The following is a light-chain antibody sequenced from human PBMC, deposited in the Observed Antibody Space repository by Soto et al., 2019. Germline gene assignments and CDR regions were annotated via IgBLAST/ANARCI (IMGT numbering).Light chain of an antibody. CDR2: GAS. CDR3: LQSNNWPYT. J-gene: IGKJ2*01. Sequence: EIVMTQSPATLSVSPGERATLSCRASQSISTNLAWYQQKPGQAPGLLIYGASTRATGVPARFSGSGSETEFTLTISSLQSEDFAVYYCLQSNNWPYTFGQGTKLEIK. V-gene: IGKV3-15*01. CDR1: QSISTN.